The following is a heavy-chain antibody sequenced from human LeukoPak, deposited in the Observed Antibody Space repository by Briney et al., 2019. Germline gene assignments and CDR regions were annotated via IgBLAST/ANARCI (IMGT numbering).Heavy chain of an antibody. D-gene: IGHD2/OR15-2a*01. CDR1: GYSTSSGYY. CDR2: IYHRGST. V-gene: IGHV4-38-2*02. CDR3: ARDLLGNFDY. J-gene: IGHJ4*02. Sequence: PSETLPLTCAVPGYSTSSGYYGGWIRQPPGKGLEWIGSIYHRGSTYYNPSLKSRVTISVDTPKNQFSLKLSSVTAADTAVYYCARDLLGNFDYWGQGTLVTVSS.